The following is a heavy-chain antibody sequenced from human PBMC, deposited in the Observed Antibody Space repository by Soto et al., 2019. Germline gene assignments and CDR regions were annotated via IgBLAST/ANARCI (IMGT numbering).Heavy chain of an antibody. D-gene: IGHD3-10*01. Sequence: QVQLVESGGGVVQPGRSLRLSCAGSGFPFTSYGMHWLREGPDKGLEWVAVISYDGSDKYYADSVKGRFTISRDNSKNMLYLQMNSLRPEDTALYYCVGGQYYFDYRGQGTLVIVSS. V-gene: IGHV3-30*03. CDR3: VGGQYYFDY. J-gene: IGHJ4*02. CDR2: ISYDGSDK. CDR1: GFPFTSYG.